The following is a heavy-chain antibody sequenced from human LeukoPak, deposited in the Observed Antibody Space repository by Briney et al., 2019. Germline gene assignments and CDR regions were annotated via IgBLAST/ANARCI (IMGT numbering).Heavy chain of an antibody. CDR3: ARVTWELLSGDY. D-gene: IGHD1-26*01. CDR1: GYTFTSCY. J-gene: IGHJ4*02. Sequence: ASVKVSCKASGYTFTSCYMHWVRQAPGQGLEWMGIINPSGGSTSYAQKFQGRVTMTRDTSTSTVYMELSSLRSEDTAVYYCARVTWELLSGDYWGQGTLVTVSS. V-gene: IGHV1-46*01. CDR2: INPSGGST.